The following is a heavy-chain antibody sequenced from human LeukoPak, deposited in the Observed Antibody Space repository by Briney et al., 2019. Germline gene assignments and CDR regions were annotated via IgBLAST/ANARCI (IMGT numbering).Heavy chain of an antibody. Sequence: SETLSLTCAVSGGSVSSGTYSWSWIRLPPGKGLEWIGYIYQSGSTYYNPSLKGRVSISLDRSKNQFSLNVKSVTAADTAVYFCARGGGNPSFRFDSWGQGTLVTVSS. CDR3: ARGGGNPSFRFDS. V-gene: IGHV4-30-2*01. J-gene: IGHJ4*02. CDR2: IYQSGST. CDR1: GGSVSSGTYS. D-gene: IGHD4-23*01.